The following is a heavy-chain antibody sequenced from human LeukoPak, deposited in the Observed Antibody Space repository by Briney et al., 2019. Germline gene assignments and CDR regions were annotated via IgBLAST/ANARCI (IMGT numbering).Heavy chain of an antibody. CDR2: ISNTGDSI. CDR1: GFTFSDYY. Sequence: GGSLRLSCAASGFTFSDYYMCWIRQTPGKGLEWVSYISNTGDSIYYSDSVKGRFTTSRDNAKNSLYLQMNSLRDEDTAVYFCATYTTSPRRAFDDWGQGTLVTVSS. J-gene: IGHJ4*02. V-gene: IGHV3-11*01. CDR3: ATYTTSPRRAFDD. D-gene: IGHD6-6*01.